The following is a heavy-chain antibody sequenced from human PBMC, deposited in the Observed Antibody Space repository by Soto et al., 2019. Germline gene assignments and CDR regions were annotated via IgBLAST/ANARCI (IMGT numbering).Heavy chain of an antibody. CDR3: ATVLTVTTGYYGMDV. CDR2: FDPEDGET. Sequence: ASVKVSCKVSGYTLTEFSMHWVRQAPGKGLEWMGGFDPEDGETIYAQKFQGRVTMTEDTSTDTAYMELSSLRSEDTAVYYCATVLTVTTGYYGMDVWGQGTTVTVSS. J-gene: IGHJ6*02. CDR1: GYTLTEFS. D-gene: IGHD4-4*01. V-gene: IGHV1-24*01.